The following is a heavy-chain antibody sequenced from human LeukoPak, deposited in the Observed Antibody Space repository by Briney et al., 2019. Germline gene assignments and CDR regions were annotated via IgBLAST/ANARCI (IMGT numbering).Heavy chain of an antibody. V-gene: IGHV4-30-2*03. D-gene: IGHD6-13*01. CDR2: IYHSGST. CDR3: AREPFSWYDRGRHSGIDY. CDR1: GGSISSGGYS. J-gene: IGHJ4*02. Sequence: PSQTLSLTCAVSGGSISSGGYSWSWIRQPPGKGLEWIGSIYHSGSTYYNPSLKSRVTISVGTSKNQFSLKLSSVTAADTAVYYCAREPFSWYDRGRHSGIDYWGQGTLVTVSS.